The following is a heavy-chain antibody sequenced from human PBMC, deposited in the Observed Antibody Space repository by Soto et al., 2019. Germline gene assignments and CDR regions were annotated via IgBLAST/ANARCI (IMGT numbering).Heavy chain of an antibody. Sequence: QVQLVESGGGVVQPGGSLRLSCSASGFTFSDFEMYWVREAPGKGLDWVSFISYDGSTEYYAGSVTGRFTVSTDNSKNPLFLLMNSLRPYDTGVYFCVRRTGIAPRFDYWCQGTLVTVSS. CDR2: ISYDGSTE. J-gene: IGHJ4*02. CDR1: GFTFSDFE. D-gene: IGHD1-1*01. CDR3: VRRTGIAPRFDY. V-gene: IGHV3-30-3*01.